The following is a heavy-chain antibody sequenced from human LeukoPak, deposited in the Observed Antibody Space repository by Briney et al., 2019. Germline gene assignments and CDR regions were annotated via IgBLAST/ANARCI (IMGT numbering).Heavy chain of an antibody. J-gene: IGHJ5*02. V-gene: IGHV4-59*08. CDR3: ARGGRYSTDWFDP. CDR2: IYYSGST. Sequence: PGGSLRLSCAASGLTFSHAWMGWVRQPPGKGLEWIGYIYYSGSTNYNPSLKSRVTISVDTSKNQFSLKLNSVTAADTAIYYCARGGRYSTDWFDPWGQGTLVTVSS. CDR1: GLTFSHAW. D-gene: IGHD5-18*01.